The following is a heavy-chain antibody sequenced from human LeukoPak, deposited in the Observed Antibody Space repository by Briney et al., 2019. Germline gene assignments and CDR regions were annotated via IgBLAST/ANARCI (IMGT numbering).Heavy chain of an antibody. CDR2: MNLNSGNT. V-gene: IGHV1-8*01. Sequence: ASVKVSCKASGYTFTSYDINWVRQATGQGLEWMGWMNLNSGNTGYAQKFQGRVTMTRNTSISTAYMELSSLRSEDTAVYYCARGLYYDYVWGSLPGAFDIWGQGTMVTVSS. D-gene: IGHD3-16*01. J-gene: IGHJ3*02. CDR3: ARGLYYDYVWGSLPGAFDI. CDR1: GYTFTSYD.